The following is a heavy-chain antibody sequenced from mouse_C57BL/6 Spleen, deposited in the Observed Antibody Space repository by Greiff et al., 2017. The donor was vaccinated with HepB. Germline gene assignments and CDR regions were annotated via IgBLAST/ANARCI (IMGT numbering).Heavy chain of an antibody. D-gene: IGHD4-1*01. Sequence: EVKVVESGGGLVKPGGSLKLSCAASGFTFSDYGMHWVRQAPEKGLEWVAYISSGSSTIYYADTVKGRFTISRDNAKNTLFLQMTSLRSEDTAMYYCARRANWDERNAMDYWGQGTSVTVSS. J-gene: IGHJ4*01. V-gene: IGHV5-17*01. CDR1: GFTFSDYG. CDR3: ARRANWDERNAMDY. CDR2: ISSGSSTI.